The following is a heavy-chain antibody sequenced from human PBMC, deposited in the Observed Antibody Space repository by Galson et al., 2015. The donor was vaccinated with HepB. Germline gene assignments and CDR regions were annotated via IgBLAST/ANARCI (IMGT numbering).Heavy chain of an antibody. J-gene: IGHJ1*01. V-gene: IGHV4-61*02. Sequence: TLSLTCTVSGASISSGSYYWSWIRQPAGKGLEWIGRIYTSGSTNYNPSLESRVAVSVDAFKNQFSLKLSSVTAADTAVYFCARETWGAPTPAFASWGQGTLVTVSS. D-gene: IGHD3-16*01. CDR2: IYTSGST. CDR3: ARETWGAPTPAFAS. CDR1: GASISSGSYY.